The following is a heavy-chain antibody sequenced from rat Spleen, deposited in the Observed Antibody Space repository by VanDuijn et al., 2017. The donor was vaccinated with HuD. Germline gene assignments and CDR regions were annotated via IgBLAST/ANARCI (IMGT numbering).Heavy chain of an antibody. J-gene: IGHJ3*01. CDR2: ITNASGRT. D-gene: IGHD1-6*01. Sequence: EVQLVESGGGLVQPGRSLKLSCAASGFTFNNYWMTWIRQAPGKGLEWVASITNASGRTYYPDSVKGRFTISRDNAKSSLYLQIDSLRSEDTATYYCTTGDYGYTRLFAYWGQGTLVTVSS. CDR1: GFTFNNYW. CDR3: TTGDYGYTRLFAY. V-gene: IGHV5-31*01.